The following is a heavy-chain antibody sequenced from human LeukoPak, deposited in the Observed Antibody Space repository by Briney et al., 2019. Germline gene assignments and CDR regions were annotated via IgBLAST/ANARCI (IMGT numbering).Heavy chain of an antibody. D-gene: IGHD1-14*01. V-gene: IGHV4-59*11. CDR1: GASISGHY. CDR2: ISHIGST. CDR3: ARDRISINALDM. J-gene: IGHJ3*02. Sequence: SETLSLTCTVSGASISGHYWTWIRQPPGKELEWIGYISHIGSTNYNPSLKSRVTISADTSRNQFSLKLTTVTAADSAVYYCARDRISINALDMWGQGTMVTVSS.